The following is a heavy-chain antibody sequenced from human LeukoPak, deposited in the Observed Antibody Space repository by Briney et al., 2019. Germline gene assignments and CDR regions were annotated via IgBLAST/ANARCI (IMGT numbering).Heavy chain of an antibody. Sequence: GGSLRLSCAASGFTLSSYWMHWARQTSGKGLVWVSRMSSDESTTNYADSVRGRFTISRDNAKNALYLQMNNLRAEDTAIYFCARGRGPYGWFDPWGQGTLVTVSS. CDR3: ARGRGPYGWFDP. J-gene: IGHJ5*02. CDR2: MSSDESTT. D-gene: IGHD3-10*01. CDR1: GFTLSSYW. V-gene: IGHV3-74*01.